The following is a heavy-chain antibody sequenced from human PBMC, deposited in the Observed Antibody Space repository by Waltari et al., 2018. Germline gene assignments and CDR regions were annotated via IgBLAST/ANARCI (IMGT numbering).Heavy chain of an antibody. D-gene: IGHD3-10*01. CDR1: GSGLSDFW. J-gene: IGHJ5*02. Sequence: EVQLVQSGVEVKKAGESLKLSCKASGSGLSDFWIGWLRQMPGKGLEWMGRIYPDDSDTRYNPSFRGHVTMSVDRSSNTAYLQWSALKPSDSAIYYCARQKMVRKVGWFDPWGQGTLVSVSS. CDR2: IYPDDSDT. V-gene: IGHV5-51*01. CDR3: ARQKMVRKVGWFDP.